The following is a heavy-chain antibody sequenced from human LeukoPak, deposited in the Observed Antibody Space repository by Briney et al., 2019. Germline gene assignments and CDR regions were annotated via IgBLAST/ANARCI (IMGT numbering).Heavy chain of an antibody. CDR2: ITGNNDNT. CDR3: ARDQRNSGSYRFEY. CDR1: GYTFSGYG. V-gene: IGHV1-18*01. Sequence: AASVKVSCKTSGYTFSGYGISWVRQAPGQGLEWMGWITGNNDNTNYAPSLQGRVTMTTDTSTNTVYMELTSLKSDDTAVYYCARDQRNSGSYRFEYWGQGTPVTVSS. J-gene: IGHJ4*02. D-gene: IGHD1-26*01.